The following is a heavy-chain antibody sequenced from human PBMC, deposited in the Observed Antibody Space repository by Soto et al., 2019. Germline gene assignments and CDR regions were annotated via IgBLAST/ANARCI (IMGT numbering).Heavy chain of an antibody. V-gene: IGHV1-2*04. J-gene: IGHJ6*02. CDR3: ARGGPATTVMTMDV. D-gene: IGHD4-17*01. CDR1: GYTFTGYY. Sequence: QVQLVQSGAEVKKPGASVKVSCKASGYTFTGYYMHWVRQAPGQGLEWLGWINPNSGGTNYAQKMQGWVTMTRDTSISTAYMELSRLRSDDTAVYYCARGGPATTVMTMDVWGQGTTVTVSS. CDR2: INPNSGGT.